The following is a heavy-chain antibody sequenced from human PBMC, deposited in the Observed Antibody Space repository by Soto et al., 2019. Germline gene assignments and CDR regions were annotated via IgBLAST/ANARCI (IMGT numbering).Heavy chain of an antibody. CDR3: ARHGAQLLWFGELSNYYGMDV. V-gene: IGHV5-51*01. CDR2: IYPGDSDT. CDR1: GYSFTSYW. J-gene: IGHJ6*02. Sequence: GESLKISCKGSGYSFTSYWIGWVREMPGKGLEWMGIIYPGDSDTRYSPSFQGQVTISADKSISTAYLQWSSLKASDTAMYYCARHGAQLLWFGELSNYYGMDVWGQGTTVTVSS. D-gene: IGHD3-10*01.